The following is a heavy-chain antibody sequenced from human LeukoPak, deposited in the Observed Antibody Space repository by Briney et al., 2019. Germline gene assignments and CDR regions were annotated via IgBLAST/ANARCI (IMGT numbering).Heavy chain of an antibody. J-gene: IGHJ6*03. Sequence: GGSLRLSCAASGFTFSSYAMSWVRQAPGKGLEWVSAISGSGGSTYYADSVKGRFTISRDNSKNTLYLQMNSLRAEDTAVYYCAKVPLLQLLRAYYYYYMDVWVKGTTV. CDR2: ISGSGGST. CDR1: GFTFSSYA. D-gene: IGHD1-26*01. CDR3: AKVPLLQLLRAYYYYYMDV. V-gene: IGHV3-23*01.